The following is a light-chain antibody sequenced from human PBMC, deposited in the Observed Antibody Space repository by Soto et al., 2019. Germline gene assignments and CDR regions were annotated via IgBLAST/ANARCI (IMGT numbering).Light chain of an antibody. V-gene: IGLV2-14*03. J-gene: IGLJ1*01. CDR2: EVN. CDR3: SSYSGGYTYL. Sequence: QSVLTQPASVSGSPGQSITISCGGTSSDVGAYIYVSWYQQYPGKAPKLIIYEVNNRPSGVSGRLSGSKSDTTAYLTISGLQAEDEADYYCSSYSGGYTYLSGTVIKVPVL. CDR1: SSDVGAYIY.